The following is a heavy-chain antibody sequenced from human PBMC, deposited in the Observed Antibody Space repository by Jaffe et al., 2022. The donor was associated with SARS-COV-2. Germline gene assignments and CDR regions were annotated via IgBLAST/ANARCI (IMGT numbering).Heavy chain of an antibody. Sequence: VQVVESGGGLVQPGGSLRLSCEASGFTFSRYWMGWVRQAPGKGLEWVANIKPDGSDKVYEGSVKGRFSVSRDNAKNSLYLEMNSLRAEDTAVYYCARDSGSGAWGFDYWGQGTLVAVSS. CDR1: GFTFSRYW. CDR3: ARDSGSGAWGFDY. V-gene: IGHV3-7*01. CDR2: IKPDGSDK. J-gene: IGHJ4*02. D-gene: IGHD3-10*01.